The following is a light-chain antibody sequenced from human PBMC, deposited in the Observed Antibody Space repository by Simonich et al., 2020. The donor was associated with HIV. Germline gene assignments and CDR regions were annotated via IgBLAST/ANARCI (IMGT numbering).Light chain of an antibody. J-gene: IGKJ5*01. CDR3: QQSYNTLSIT. CDR2: AAS. Sequence: DIQMTQSPSSLSASVGDRITNTCRTSKSISSNLNWYQHKPGKAPKLLIYAASSLQSGVPSRFSGSGSGTDFTLTISSLQPEDFATYYCQQSYNTLSITFGQGTRLEIK. V-gene: IGKV1-39*01. CDR1: KSISSN.